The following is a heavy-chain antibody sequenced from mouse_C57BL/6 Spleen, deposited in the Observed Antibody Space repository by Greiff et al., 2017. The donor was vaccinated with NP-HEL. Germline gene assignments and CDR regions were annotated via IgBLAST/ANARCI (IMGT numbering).Heavy chain of an antibody. CDR1: GYTFTSYG. D-gene: IGHD1-3*01. J-gene: IGHJ4*01. Sequence: VQLQQPGAELVKPGASVTLSCKASGYTFTSYGMHWVKQTPGQGLEWIGMIHPKSGSTNYNEKFKSKATLTVDKSSSTAYLPLRSLTSEDSAVYYCARDDSKWCMDYWGQGTSVTVSS. CDR3: ARDDSKWCMDY. CDR2: IHPKSGST. V-gene: IGHV1-64*01.